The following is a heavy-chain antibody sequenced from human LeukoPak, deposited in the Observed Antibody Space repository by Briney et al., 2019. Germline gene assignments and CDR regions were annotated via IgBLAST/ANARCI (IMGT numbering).Heavy chain of an antibody. J-gene: IGHJ4*02. V-gene: IGHV3-21*01. CDR1: GFTFSSYS. Sequence: GGSLRLSCAASGFTFSSYSMNWVRQAPGKGLEWVSSISSSSSYIYYADSVKGRFTISRDNAKNSLYLQMNSLRAEDTAVYYCARDPREVSVDGSPVFDYWGQGTLVTVSS. CDR2: ISSSSSYI. D-gene: IGHD5-24*01. CDR3: ARDPREVSVDGSPVFDY.